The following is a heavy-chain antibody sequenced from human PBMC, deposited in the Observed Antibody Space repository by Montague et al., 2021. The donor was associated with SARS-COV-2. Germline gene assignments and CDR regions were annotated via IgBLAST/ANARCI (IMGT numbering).Heavy chain of an antibody. CDR2: FYYSGNT. CDR1: GGSVRSSNDC. J-gene: IGHJ4*02. Sequence: SETLSLTCTVSGGSVRSSNDCWGWIRQPPGKRLEWIANFYYSGNTYYNPSLKSRVTISVDTSNNQFSLKLSSVTAADTAVYYCARGPKMYGELADYWGQGTLVTVSS. V-gene: IGHV4-39*01. D-gene: IGHD4-17*01. CDR3: ARGPKMYGELADY.